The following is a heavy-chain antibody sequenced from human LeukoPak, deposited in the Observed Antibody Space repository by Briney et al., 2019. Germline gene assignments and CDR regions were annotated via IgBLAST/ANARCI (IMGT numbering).Heavy chain of an antibody. Sequence: GGSLRFSCAASGFTVSSNYMSWVRQAPGKGLEWVSVIYSSGSRYYADSVKGRFIISRDDSKNTLYLQMNSLRAEDTAVYYCARFGDSSGYYYFYWYFDLWGRGTLVTVSS. CDR1: GFTVSSNY. J-gene: IGHJ2*01. V-gene: IGHV3-53*01. CDR3: ARFGDSSGYYYFYWYFDL. CDR2: IYSSGSR. D-gene: IGHD3-22*01.